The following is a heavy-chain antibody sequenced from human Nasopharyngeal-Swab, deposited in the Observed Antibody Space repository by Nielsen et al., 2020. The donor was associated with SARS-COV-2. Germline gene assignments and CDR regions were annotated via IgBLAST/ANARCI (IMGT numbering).Heavy chain of an antibody. J-gene: IGHJ6*03. D-gene: IGHD3-16*01. CDR2: ISGSGGST. CDR1: GFPFLLSS. V-gene: IGHV3-23*01. Sequence: GGSLRLSCAASGFPFLLSSLLLFRQAPGKGLEWVSAISGSGGSTYYADSVKGRFTISRDNSKNTLYLQMNSLRAEDTAVYYCAKDYNSVGWGSNKIYYMDVWGKGTTVTVSS. CDR3: AKDYNSVGWGSNKIYYMDV.